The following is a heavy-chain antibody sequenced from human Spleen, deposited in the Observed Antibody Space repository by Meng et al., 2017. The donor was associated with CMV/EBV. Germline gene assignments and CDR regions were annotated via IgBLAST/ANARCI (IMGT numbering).Heavy chain of an antibody. J-gene: IGHJ3*02. CDR1: GFTFSSYE. D-gene: IGHD1-26*01. Sequence: GESLKISCAASGFTFSSYEMNWVRQDTGKGLEWVSYISSSGSTMYYADSVKGRFTSSRDNAKNSLYLQMNSLRVKDTAVYYCARRSGSYVNGFDICGQGTMVTVSS. V-gene: IGHV3-48*03. CDR2: ISSSGSTM. CDR3: ARRSGSYVNGFDI.